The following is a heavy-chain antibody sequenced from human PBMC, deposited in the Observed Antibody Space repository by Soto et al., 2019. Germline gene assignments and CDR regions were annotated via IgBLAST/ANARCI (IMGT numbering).Heavy chain of an antibody. J-gene: IGHJ6*02. Sequence: QVQLVQSGAEVKKPGSSVKVSCKASGGTFSSYAISWVRQAPGQGLEWMGGIIPIFGTANYAQKFQGRVTITADESTSTAYMELSSLRSEDTAAYYCARVRSRGERQLYGMDVWGQGTTVTVSS. CDR2: IIPIFGTA. CDR3: ARVRSRGERQLYGMDV. D-gene: IGHD1-1*01. V-gene: IGHV1-69*01. CDR1: GGTFSSYA.